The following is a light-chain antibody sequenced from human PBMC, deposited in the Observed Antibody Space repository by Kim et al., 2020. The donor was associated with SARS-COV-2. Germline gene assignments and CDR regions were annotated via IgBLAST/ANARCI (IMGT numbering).Light chain of an antibody. J-gene: IGKJ2*01. CDR3: QQRSNWPPYT. V-gene: IGKV3-11*01. CDR1: QSVSSY. CDR2: DAS. Sequence: LSPGERATLSCRASQSVSSYLAWYQPKPGQAPRLLLYDASNRATGIPARFSGGGSGTDFTLTIGSLEPEDFAVYYCQQRSNWPPYTFGQGTKLEI.